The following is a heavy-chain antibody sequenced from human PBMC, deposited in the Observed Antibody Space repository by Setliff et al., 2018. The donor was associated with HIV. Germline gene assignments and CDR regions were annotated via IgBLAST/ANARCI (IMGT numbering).Heavy chain of an antibody. CDR2: VIDDGGA. D-gene: IGHD1-1*01. CDR3: ARGRDCDTNNCVFRSYYHYGFDV. Sequence: SETLSLTCAVYGGSFSNYFWSWLRQSPGGGLEWIGEVIDDGGANYNASLKSRVTMSVDTPKKEFSLKLASVTAADTAVYYCARGRDCDTNNCVFRSYYHYGFDVWGQGTTVTVSS. CDR1: GGSFSNYF. V-gene: IGHV4-34*01. J-gene: IGHJ6*02.